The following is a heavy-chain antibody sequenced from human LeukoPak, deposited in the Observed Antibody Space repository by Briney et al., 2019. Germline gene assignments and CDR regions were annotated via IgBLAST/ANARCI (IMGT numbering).Heavy chain of an antibody. V-gene: IGHV4-59*01. CDR3: ARGRYSNSFDY. D-gene: IGHD4-11*01. Sequence: PSETLSLTCTVSGGSISSYYWSWIRQPPGKGLEWIGYIYYSGSTNYNPSLKSRVTISVDTSKNQFSLKLSSVTAADTAVYYCARGRYSNSFDYWGQGTLVTVSS. J-gene: IGHJ4*02. CDR2: IYYSGST. CDR1: GGSISSYY.